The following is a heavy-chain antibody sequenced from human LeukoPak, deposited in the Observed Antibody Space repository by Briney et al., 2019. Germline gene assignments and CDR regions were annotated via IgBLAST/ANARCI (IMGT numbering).Heavy chain of an antibody. Sequence: PGGSLRLSCVPSGLTVSSNYMSWVRQGPGKGLEWVSDTYSGGSADYADTVKGRFTISRDNSKNTLYLQMNTLRVEDTAVYYCAGGLGYARSYWGQGTLVTVSS. CDR1: GLTVSSNY. J-gene: IGHJ4*02. CDR3: AGGLGYARSY. D-gene: IGHD2-2*01. CDR2: TYSGGSA. V-gene: IGHV3-66*01.